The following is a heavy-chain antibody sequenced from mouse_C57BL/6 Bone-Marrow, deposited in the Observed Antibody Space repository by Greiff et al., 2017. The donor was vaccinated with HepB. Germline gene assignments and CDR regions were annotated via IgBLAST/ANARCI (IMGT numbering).Heavy chain of an antibody. Sequence: EVQLEESEGGLVQPGSSMKLSCTASGFTFSDYYMAWVRQVPEKGLEWVANINYDGSSTYYLDSLKSRFIISRDNAKNILYLQMSSLKSEDTATYYCARDFYYGSTFDVWGTGTTVTVSS. CDR2: INYDGSST. CDR1: GFTFSDYY. V-gene: IGHV5-16*01. CDR3: ARDFYYGSTFDV. J-gene: IGHJ1*03. D-gene: IGHD1-1*01.